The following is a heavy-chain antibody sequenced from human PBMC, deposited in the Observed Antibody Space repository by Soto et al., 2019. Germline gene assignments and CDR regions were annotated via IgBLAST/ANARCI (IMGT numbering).Heavy chain of an antibody. CDR1: GGSISSSGYY. CDR3: ATQKSSSAAHSYGMDV. Sequence: QLQLQESGPGLVKPSETLFLTCTVSGGSISSSGYYWGWIRQSPGKGLEWIGNIYYDGRTYYNPSLRSRVALAIGTSQNQFSLKLSSVAASDTAVYYCATQKSSSAAHSYGMDVWGVGTTVTVSS. CDR2: IYYDGRT. J-gene: IGHJ6*04. V-gene: IGHV4-39*01. D-gene: IGHD6-25*01.